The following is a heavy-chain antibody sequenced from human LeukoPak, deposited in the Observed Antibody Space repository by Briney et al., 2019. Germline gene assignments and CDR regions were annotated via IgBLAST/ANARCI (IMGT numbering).Heavy chain of an antibody. CDR2: IKSKTDGGTT. J-gene: IGHJ4*02. CDR1: GFTFSNAW. D-gene: IGHD6-19*01. Sequence: GGSLRLSCAASGFTFSNAWMSWVRQAPGKGLEWVGRIKSKTDGGTTDYAAPVKGRFTISRDDSKNTLYLQMNSLKTEDTAVYYCTTDKYSSGWFSPPALYYFDYWGQGTLVAVSS. V-gene: IGHV3-15*01. CDR3: TTDKYSSGWFSPPALYYFDY.